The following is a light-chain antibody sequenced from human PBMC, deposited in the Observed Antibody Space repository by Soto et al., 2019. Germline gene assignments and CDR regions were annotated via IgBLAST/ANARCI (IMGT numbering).Light chain of an antibody. V-gene: IGKV3-20*01. J-gene: IGKJ4*01. CDR1: QTISSSY. CDR2: GAS. CDR3: QQYGPSPPVT. Sequence: EIVLTQSPGTLSLSPGERATLSCRASQTISSSYLAWYQQKPGQAPRLLIFGASRRPTVIPDRFSGSGSGTDFTLTISRLEPEDFAVYYCQQYGPSPPVTFGGGTKVEIK.